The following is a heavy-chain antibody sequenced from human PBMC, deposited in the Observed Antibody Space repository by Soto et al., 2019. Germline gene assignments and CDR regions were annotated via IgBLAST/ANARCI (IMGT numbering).Heavy chain of an antibody. CDR3: ASTSYCNGSSCYSRHYYGMDV. CDR1: GGTFSSYA. D-gene: IGHD2-2*01. J-gene: IGHJ6*02. CDR2: ITPFVDTS. Sequence: SVKVSCKASGGTFSSYAISWVRQAPGQGLEWMGGITPFVDTSNYAQRFLGRVTITADKSTNTAFLEVSGLKSEDTALYFCASTSYCNGSSCYSRHYYGMDVWGQGTTVTVSS. V-gene: IGHV1-69*06.